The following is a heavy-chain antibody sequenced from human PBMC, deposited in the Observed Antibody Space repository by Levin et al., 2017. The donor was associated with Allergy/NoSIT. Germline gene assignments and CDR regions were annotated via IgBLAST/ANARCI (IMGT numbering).Heavy chain of an antibody. Sequence: GESLKISCAASGFSFSSYAMNWVRQAPGKGLEWVSTISGPGGITHYADSVKGRFTISRDNSNNTLFLQMNSLRAEDTAIYYCAKEMHMWLIHALFDIWGLGILVSVSS. J-gene: IGHJ4*02. CDR1: GFSFSSYA. D-gene: IGHD6-19*01. CDR3: AKEMHMWLIHALFDI. CDR2: ISGPGGIT. V-gene: IGHV3-23*01.